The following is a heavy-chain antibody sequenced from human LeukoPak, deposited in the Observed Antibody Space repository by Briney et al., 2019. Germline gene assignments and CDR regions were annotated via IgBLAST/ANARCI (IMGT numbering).Heavy chain of an antibody. CDR3: AKRYYGSGSYYNWFDP. Sequence: GESLKISCKGSGYSFTSYWICRGRRMPGKSVEWMVITYPGDSDTRYSPSFQGQVTISADKSISTAYLQWSSLKASDTAMYYCAKRYYGSGSYYNWFDPWGQGTLVTVSS. V-gene: IGHV5-51*01. CDR1: GYSFTSYW. D-gene: IGHD3-10*01. CDR2: TYPGDSDT. J-gene: IGHJ5*02.